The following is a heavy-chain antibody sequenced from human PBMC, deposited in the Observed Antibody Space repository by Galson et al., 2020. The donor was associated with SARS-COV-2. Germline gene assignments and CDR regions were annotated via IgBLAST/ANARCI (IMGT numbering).Heavy chain of an antibody. D-gene: IGHD2-8*01. Sequence: SETLSLTCTVSGGSLSSSCYYWGWIRQPPGKGLEWIGRLYYSGSTYYNPSPKSRVTISVDTSKNQFSLKLSAVTAADTAMYYCARLVSGSVVLMVIPTRHLNFDFWGQGTLVTVSS. J-gene: IGHJ4*02. CDR2: LYYSGST. V-gene: IGHV4-39*01. CDR3: ARLVSGSVVLMVIPTRHLNFDF. CDR1: GGSLSSSCYY.